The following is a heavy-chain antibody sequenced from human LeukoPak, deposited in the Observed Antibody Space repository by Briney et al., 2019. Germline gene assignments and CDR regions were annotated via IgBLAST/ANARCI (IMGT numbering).Heavy chain of an antibody. CDR2: IYYSGST. J-gene: IGHJ3*02. Sequence: PSETLSLTCTVSGGSISSYYWSWIRQPPGEGLEWIGYIYYSGSTDYNPSLKSRVAISVDTSKNQFSLKLSSVTAADTAVYYCASVRAGAFDIWGQGTMVTVSS. CDR3: ASVRAGAFDI. V-gene: IGHV4-59*01. CDR1: GGSISSYY. D-gene: IGHD6-6*01.